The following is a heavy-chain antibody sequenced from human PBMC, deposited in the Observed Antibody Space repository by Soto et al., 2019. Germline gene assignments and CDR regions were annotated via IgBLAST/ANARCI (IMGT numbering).Heavy chain of an antibody. CDR2: IYHSGST. CDR1: GDSISSDKW. D-gene: IGHD6-13*01. J-gene: IGHJ4*02. V-gene: IGHV4-4*02. CDR3: ARGETQQQRDY. Sequence: QVQLQESGPGLVKPSGTLSLTCAVSGDSISSDKWWSWIRQPPGKGLQWIGEIYHSGSTKYNPSLKSRVIISVGKSKNQFSLKLSSVTDADTAVYYCARGETQQQRDYWGQGTLVTVSS.